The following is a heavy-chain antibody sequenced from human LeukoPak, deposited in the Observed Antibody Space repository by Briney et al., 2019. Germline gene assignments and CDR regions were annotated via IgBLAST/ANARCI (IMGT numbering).Heavy chain of an antibody. Sequence: GGSLRLSCAASGFTFSSAWMSWVRQAPGKGLEWVGRIKSKTDGGTTDYAAPVKGRFTISRDDSKNTLYLQMNSLKTEDTAVYYCTTQRYCSGGNCSDYWGQGTLVTVSS. V-gene: IGHV3-15*01. J-gene: IGHJ4*02. CDR1: GFTFSSAW. CDR3: TTQRYCSGGNCSDY. D-gene: IGHD2-15*01. CDR2: IKSKTDGGTT.